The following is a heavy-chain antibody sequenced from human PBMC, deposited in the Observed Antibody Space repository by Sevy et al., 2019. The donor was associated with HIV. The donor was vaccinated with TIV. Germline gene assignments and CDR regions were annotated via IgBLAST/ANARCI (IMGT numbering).Heavy chain of an antibody. J-gene: IGHJ4*02. CDR3: TTEYFSGSYDFDY. CDR1: GFSFNTAW. D-gene: IGHD6-19*01. V-gene: IGHV3-15*01. CDR2: IKSKNDGGTT. Sequence: GGSLRLSCAASGFSFNTAWMSWVRQAPGKGLEWVGRIKSKNDGGTTDYAAPAKGRFTISRDDSSNTLYLQVNSLKTEDTAVYYCTTEYFSGSYDFDYWGQGTQVTVSS.